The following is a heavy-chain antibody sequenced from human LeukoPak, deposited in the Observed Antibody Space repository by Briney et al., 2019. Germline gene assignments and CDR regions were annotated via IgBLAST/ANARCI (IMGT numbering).Heavy chain of an antibody. V-gene: IGHV4-34*01. D-gene: IGHD6-19*01. CDR3: ARGSRIAVAGTKYFQH. CDR2: INHSGST. J-gene: IGHJ1*01. Sequence: SETLSLTCAVYGGSFSGYYWSWIRQPPGKGLEWIGEINHSGSTNYNPSFKSRVTISVDTSKNQFSLKLSSVTAADTAVYYCARGSRIAVAGTKYFQHWGQGTLVTVSS. CDR1: GGSFSGYY.